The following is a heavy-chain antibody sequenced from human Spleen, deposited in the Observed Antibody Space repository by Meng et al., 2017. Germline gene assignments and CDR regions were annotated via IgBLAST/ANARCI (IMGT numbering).Heavy chain of an antibody. V-gene: IGHV1-69*04. CDR3: ARDPNYYYYYGMDV. J-gene: IGHJ6*02. CDR2: IIPILGIA. Sequence: SVKVSCKASGGTFSSYAISWVRQAPGQGLEWMGRIIPILGIANYAQKFQGRVTITADKSTSTAYMELSSLRSEDTAVYYCARDPNYYYYYGMDVWGQGTTVTVSS. CDR1: GGTFSSYA.